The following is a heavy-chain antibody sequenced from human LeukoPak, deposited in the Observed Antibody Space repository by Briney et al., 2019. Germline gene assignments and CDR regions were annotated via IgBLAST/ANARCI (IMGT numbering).Heavy chain of an antibody. CDR2: IRSKTYGGTT. Sequence: GGSLRLSCTASGFTFGDYAITWVRQAPGKGLEWVGFIRSKTYGGTTEYAASVKGRFTISRDDSKSFAYLQMNSLKTEDTAEYYCSRGGERDYCVTTSCLLNYWGQGTLVTVSS. J-gene: IGHJ4*02. CDR1: GFTFGDYA. D-gene: IGHD2-2*01. V-gene: IGHV3-49*04. CDR3: SRGGERDYCVTTSCLLNY.